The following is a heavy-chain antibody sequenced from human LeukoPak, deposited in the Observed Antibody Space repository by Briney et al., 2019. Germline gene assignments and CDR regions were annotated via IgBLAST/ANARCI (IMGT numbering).Heavy chain of an antibody. J-gene: IGHJ4*02. V-gene: IGHV3-23*01. CDR2: IRGSGGST. Sequence: GGSLRLSCVASGFTFSTYAMTWVRQAPGKGLEWVSEIRGSGGSTYYADSVKGRFTISRDNSKDTLYLQMNSLRAEDTAVYYCAKGGHGDYWGQGTLVTVSS. CDR3: AKGGHGDY. D-gene: IGHD5-24*01. CDR1: GFTFSTYA.